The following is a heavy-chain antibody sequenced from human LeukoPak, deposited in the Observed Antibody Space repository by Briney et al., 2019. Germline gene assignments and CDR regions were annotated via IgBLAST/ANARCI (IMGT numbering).Heavy chain of an antibody. D-gene: IGHD4-17*01. CDR2: IYYSGST. J-gene: IGHJ5*02. CDR3: ARDYGDSARGFWFDP. Sequence: SETLSLTCTVSGGSISSSSYYWGWTRQPPGKGLEWIGSIYYSGSTYYNPSLKSRVTISVDTSKNQFSLKLSSVTAADTAVYYCARDYGDSARGFWFDPWGQGTLVTVSS. CDR1: GGSISSSSYY. V-gene: IGHV4-39*07.